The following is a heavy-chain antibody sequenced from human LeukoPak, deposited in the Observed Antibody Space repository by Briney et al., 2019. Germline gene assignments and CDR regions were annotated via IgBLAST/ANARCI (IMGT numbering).Heavy chain of an antibody. D-gene: IGHD4-17*01. J-gene: IGHJ5*02. CDR2: IIPIFGTA. V-gene: IGHV1-69*05. CDR1: GGTFSSYS. CDR3: AREYSSWPVTTYLNWFDP. Sequence: VKVSCKSSGGTFSSYSISWVREAAGQGLERMGGIIPIFGTANYAQKFHGRVTITTDESTTTAYMQLSSLRSEDTAVYYCAREYSSWPVTTYLNWFDPWGQGTLVTVSS.